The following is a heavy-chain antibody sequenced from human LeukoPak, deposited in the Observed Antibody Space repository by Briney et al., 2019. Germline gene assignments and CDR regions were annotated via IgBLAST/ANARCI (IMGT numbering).Heavy chain of an antibody. D-gene: IGHD3-10*01. CDR1: GYTFTGYY. J-gene: IGHJ3*02. CDR3: ARLRLLWFGTDAFDI. Sequence: ASVKVSCQASGYTFTGYYMHCVRQAPVQGLEWMGWINPNSGGTNYAQKFQGRVTMARDTSISTAYMELSRLRSDDTAVYYCARLRLLWFGTDAFDIWGQGTMVTVSS. CDR2: INPNSGGT. V-gene: IGHV1-2*02.